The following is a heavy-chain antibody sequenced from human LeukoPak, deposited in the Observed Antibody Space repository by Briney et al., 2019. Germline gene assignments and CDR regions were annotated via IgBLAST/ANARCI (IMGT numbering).Heavy chain of an antibody. D-gene: IGHD3-22*01. V-gene: IGHV1-18*01. J-gene: IGHJ6*02. CDR2: ISAYNGNT. Sequence: GASVKVSCKASGYTFTSYGISWVRQAPGQGLEWMGWISAYNGNTNYAQKLQGRVTMTTDTSTSTAYMELRSLRSDDTAVYYCARVVAITTYYYYGMDVWGQGTTVTVSS. CDR1: GYTFTSYG. CDR3: ARVVAITTYYYYGMDV.